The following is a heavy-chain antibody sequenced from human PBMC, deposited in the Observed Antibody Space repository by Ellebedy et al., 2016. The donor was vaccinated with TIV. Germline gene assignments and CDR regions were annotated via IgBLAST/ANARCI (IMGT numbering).Heavy chain of an antibody. CDR1: GYTFTSYG. CDR2: ISAYNGNT. CDR3: ARGAQSIVVVVAATREDWFDP. D-gene: IGHD2-15*01. Sequence: ASVKVSCXASGYTFTSYGISWVRQAPGQGLEWMGWISAYNGNTNYAQKLQGRVTMTTDTSTSTAYMELRSLRSEDTAVYYCARGAQSIVVVVAATREDWFDPWGQGTLVTVSS. V-gene: IGHV1-18*04. J-gene: IGHJ5*02.